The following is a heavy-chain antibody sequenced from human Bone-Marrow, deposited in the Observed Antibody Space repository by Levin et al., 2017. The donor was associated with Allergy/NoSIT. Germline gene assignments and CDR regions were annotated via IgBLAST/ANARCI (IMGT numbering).Heavy chain of an antibody. J-gene: IGHJ4*02. V-gene: IGHV3-30*03. Sequence: GESLKISCAASGFTFSRSVMHWVRQAPGKGLEWVAVIAFDGSKTHHADSVKGRFTISRDNSKNTLFLQMTTLRPEDTAICYCARGSWYGIDDWGQGTLVTVSS. D-gene: IGHD6-13*01. CDR3: ARGSWYGIDD. CDR1: GFTFSRSV. CDR2: IAFDGSKT.